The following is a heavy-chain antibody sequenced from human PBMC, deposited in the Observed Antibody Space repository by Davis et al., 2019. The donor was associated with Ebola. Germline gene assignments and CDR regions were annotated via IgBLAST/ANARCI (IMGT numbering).Heavy chain of an antibody. CDR2: IYSGGST. Sequence: GESLKISCAASGFTVSSNYMSWVRQAPGKGLEWVSVIYSGGSTYYADSVKGRFTTSRDNSKNTLYLQMNSLRAEDTAVYYCARARSAGYFDLWGRGTLVTVSS. CDR3: ARARSAGYFDL. J-gene: IGHJ2*01. CDR1: GFTVSSNY. V-gene: IGHV3-53*01.